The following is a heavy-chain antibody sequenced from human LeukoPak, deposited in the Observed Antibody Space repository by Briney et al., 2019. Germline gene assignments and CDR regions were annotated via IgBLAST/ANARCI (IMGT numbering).Heavy chain of an antibody. CDR3: ARGGYSFYNF. CDR2: IYSGGMT. Sequence: SETLSLTCTASGGSVSSAYWSWIRQPPGKGLEWVGFIYSGGMTAYNPSLESRVTISVDTSKNQVLLRLNSVTAADTAVYFCARGGYSFYNFWGQGTLVTVSS. CDR1: GGSVSSAY. D-gene: IGHD5-12*01. V-gene: IGHV4-59*02. J-gene: IGHJ4*02.